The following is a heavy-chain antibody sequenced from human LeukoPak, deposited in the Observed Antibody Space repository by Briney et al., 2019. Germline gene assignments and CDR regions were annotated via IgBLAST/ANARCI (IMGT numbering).Heavy chain of an antibody. V-gene: IGHV3-23*01. D-gene: IGHD5-18*01. CDR1: GFTFSSYA. CDR2: ISGSGGST. Sequence: GGSLRLSCAASGFTFSSYAMSWVRQAPGKGLEWVSAISGSGGSTYYADSVKGRFTISRDNAKNTLYLQMNSLRAEDTAVYYCASPRGGYTYGLDYWGQGTLVTVSS. CDR3: ASPRGGYTYGLDY. J-gene: IGHJ4*02.